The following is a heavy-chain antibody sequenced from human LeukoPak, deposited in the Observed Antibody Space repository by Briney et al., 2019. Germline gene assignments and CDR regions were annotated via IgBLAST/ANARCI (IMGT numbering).Heavy chain of an antibody. D-gene: IGHD5-18*01. CDR2: IYYSGST. V-gene: IGHV4-39*01. J-gene: IGHJ4*02. Sequence: SETLSLTCTVSGGSISSSSYYWGWIRQPPGKGLEWIGSIYYSGSTYYNPSLKSRVTISVDTSKNQFSLKLSSVTAAGTAVYYCARQLWHQRCYFDYWGQGTLVTVSS. CDR1: GGSISSSSYY. CDR3: ARQLWHQRCYFDY.